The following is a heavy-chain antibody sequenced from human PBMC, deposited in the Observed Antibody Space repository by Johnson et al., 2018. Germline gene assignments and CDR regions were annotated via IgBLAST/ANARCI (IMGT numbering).Heavy chain of an antibody. CDR3: ASVYYVCWSGYYTPGSYYYYGVDV. V-gene: IGHV3-9*01. J-gene: IGHJ6*02. CDR1: GFTFDDYA. CDR2: ISWNSGSI. D-gene: IGHD3-3*01. Sequence: VQLVESGGGLVQPGRSLRLSCAASGFTFDDYAMHWVRQAPGKGLEWVSGISWNSGSIGYADSVKGRFTISRDNAKNSLYRQMNSRRAEETAVYYCASVYYVCWSGYYTPGSYYYYGVDVWGQGATVTVSS.